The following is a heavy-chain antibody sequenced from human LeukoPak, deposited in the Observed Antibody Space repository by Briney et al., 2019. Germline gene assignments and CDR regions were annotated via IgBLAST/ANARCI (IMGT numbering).Heavy chain of an antibody. V-gene: IGHV4-39*01. J-gene: IGHJ4*02. CDR2: IYYSGST. Sequence: PSETLSLTCTVSGGPISSSSYYWGWIRQPPGKGLEWIGSIYYSGSTYYNPSLKSRVTISVDTSKNQFSLKLSSVTAADTAVYYCASGYYIVVVPAAIGVFDYWGQGTLVTVSS. D-gene: IGHD2-2*02. CDR3: ASGYYIVVVPAAIGVFDY. CDR1: GGPISSSSYY.